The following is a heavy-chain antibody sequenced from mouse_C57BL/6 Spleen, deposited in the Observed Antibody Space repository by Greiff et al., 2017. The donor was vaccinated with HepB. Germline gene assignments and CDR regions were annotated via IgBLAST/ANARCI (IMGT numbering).Heavy chain of an antibody. CDR2: INPGSGGT. CDR3: ARGGYGSSQYYFDY. CDR1: GYAFTNYL. J-gene: IGHJ2*01. Sequence: QVHVKQSGAELVRPGTSVKVSCKASGYAFTNYLIEWVKQRPGQGLEWIGVINPGSGGTNYNEKFKGKATLTADKSSSTAYMQLSSLTSEDSAVYFCARGGYGSSQYYFDYWGQGTTLTVSS. V-gene: IGHV1-54*01. D-gene: IGHD1-1*01.